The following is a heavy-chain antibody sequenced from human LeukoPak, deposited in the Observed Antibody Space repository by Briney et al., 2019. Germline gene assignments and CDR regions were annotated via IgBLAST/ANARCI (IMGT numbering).Heavy chain of an antibody. V-gene: IGHV3-21*01. Sequence: GGSLRLSCAASGFTFGNYIINWVRQAPGKGLEWVSSISSSGSYINYADSVKGRFTTSRDNAKNSPYLQMNSLRAEDTAIYYCARGGAMVRGVSPLDYWGQGSLVTVSS. CDR3: ARGGAMVRGVSPLDY. J-gene: IGHJ4*02. CDR2: ISSSGSYI. D-gene: IGHD3-10*01. CDR1: GFTFGNYI.